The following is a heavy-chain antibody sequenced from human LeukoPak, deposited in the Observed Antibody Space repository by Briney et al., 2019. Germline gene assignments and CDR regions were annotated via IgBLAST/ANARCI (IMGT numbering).Heavy chain of an antibody. CDR3: ARLLGSSTAVDY. D-gene: IGHD1-14*01. J-gene: IGHJ4*02. Sequence: PSETLSLTCTVSGGSINNYFWSWIRQPPGKGLEWIGYIYYTGSTTYNPSLKSRVTISVDTSKNQFSLKLGSVTAADTAVYYCARLLGSSTAVDYWGQGTLVTVSS. V-gene: IGHV4-59*08. CDR2: IYYTGST. CDR1: GGSINNYF.